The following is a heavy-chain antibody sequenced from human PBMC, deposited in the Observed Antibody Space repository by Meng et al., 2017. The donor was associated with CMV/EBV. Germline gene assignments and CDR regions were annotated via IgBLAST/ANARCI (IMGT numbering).Heavy chain of an antibody. CDR2: IYYSGST. CDR3: VTWLWFGELSGYYFDY. V-gene: IGHV4-39*07. Sequence: QLRRQESGPGLVKPSETLSLTCTVSGGSISSSSYYWGWIRQPPGKGLEWIGSIYYSGSTYYNPSLKSRVTISVDTSKNQFSLKLSSVTAADTAVYYCVTWLWFGELSGYYFDYWGQGTLVTVSS. D-gene: IGHD3-10*01. CDR1: GGSISSSSYY. J-gene: IGHJ4*02.